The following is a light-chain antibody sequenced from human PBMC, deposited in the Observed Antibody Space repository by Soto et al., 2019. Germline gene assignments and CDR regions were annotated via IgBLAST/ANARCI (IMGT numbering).Light chain of an antibody. CDR1: QSVGRNY. CDR3: QQYANSPLP. V-gene: IGKV3-20*01. J-gene: IGKJ4*01. Sequence: EIVLTQSPGTLSVSPGERATLSCRASQSVGRNYLAWYQQKPGQAPRLLIYGASSRATGIPDRFSGSGSGTDFTLTISRLEPEDFAVYYCQQYANSPLPFGGGTKVETK. CDR2: GAS.